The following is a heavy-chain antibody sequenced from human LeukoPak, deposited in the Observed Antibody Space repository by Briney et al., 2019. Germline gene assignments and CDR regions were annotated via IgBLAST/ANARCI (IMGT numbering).Heavy chain of an antibody. Sequence: SETLSLTCTVSGYSISSGYYWGWIRQPPGKGLEWIGYIYYSGSTNYNPSLKSRVTISVDTSKNQFSLKLSSVTAADTAVYYCARVVRGVIITVDYYMDVWGKGTTVTISS. V-gene: IGHV4-61*01. CDR1: GYSISSGYY. D-gene: IGHD3-10*01. J-gene: IGHJ6*03. CDR3: ARVVRGVIITVDYYMDV. CDR2: IYYSGST.